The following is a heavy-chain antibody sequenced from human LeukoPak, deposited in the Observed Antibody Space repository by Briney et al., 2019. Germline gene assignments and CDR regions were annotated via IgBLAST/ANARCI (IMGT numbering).Heavy chain of an antibody. CDR2: INHSGST. CDR1: GGSFSGYY. J-gene: IGHJ5*02. D-gene: IGHD6-13*01. CDR3: ARVSYSSSWYAWFDP. Sequence: SETLSLTCAVYGGSFSGYYWSWIRQPPGKGLEWIGEINHSGSTNYNPSLKSRVTISVDTSKNQFSLELSSVTAADTAVYYCARVSYSSSWYAWFDPWGQGTLVTVSS. V-gene: IGHV4-34*01.